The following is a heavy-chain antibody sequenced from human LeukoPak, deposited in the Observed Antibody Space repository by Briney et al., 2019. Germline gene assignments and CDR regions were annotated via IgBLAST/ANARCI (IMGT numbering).Heavy chain of an antibody. Sequence: GGSLRLSCSASGFVFTIYTMYWVRQAPGKGPEYASTISGSGNGFSIYYADSVKGRFTISRDDSKSILYLQMNGLRSEDTAVYYCVKDFGRIRGTPDSWGQGTLVTVSS. CDR1: GFVFTIYT. CDR2: ISGSGNGFSI. V-gene: IGHV3-64D*06. D-gene: IGHD1-26*01. J-gene: IGHJ4*02. CDR3: VKDFGRIRGTPDS.